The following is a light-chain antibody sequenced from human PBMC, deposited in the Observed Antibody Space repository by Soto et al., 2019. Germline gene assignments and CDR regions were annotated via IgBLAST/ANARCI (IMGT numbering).Light chain of an antibody. Sequence: EVVMTQSPATLSVSPGDTATLACRASRAVSVNGAWYQQKPGQAPRLLIFGASTRATGIPARFSGGGSGTEFTLTVSSLQSEDFAVYYCQQYSSWPPLAFGGGTKVEI. CDR3: QQYSSWPPLA. CDR1: RAVSVN. V-gene: IGKV3-15*01. J-gene: IGKJ4*01. CDR2: GAS.